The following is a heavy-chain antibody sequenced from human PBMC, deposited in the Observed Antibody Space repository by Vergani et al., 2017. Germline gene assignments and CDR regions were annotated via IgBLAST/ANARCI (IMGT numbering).Heavy chain of an antibody. CDR1: GFPFSSYA. CDR2: ISGSGGST. CDR3: AKEMCNVVVVAVTPYFQH. Sequence: EVQLLESGGGLVQPGGSLRLSCPASGFPFSSYAMSWVRQAPGKGLEWVSAISGSGGSTYNTDSVKGRFTISRDNAKNTLYLQMNSLRAEDTAVYYFAKEMCNVVVVAVTPYFQHWGQGTLVTVSS. J-gene: IGHJ1*01. V-gene: IGHV3-23*01. D-gene: IGHD2-15*01.